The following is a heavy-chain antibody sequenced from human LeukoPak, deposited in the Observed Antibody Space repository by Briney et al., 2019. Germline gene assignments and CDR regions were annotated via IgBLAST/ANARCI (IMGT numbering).Heavy chain of an antibody. D-gene: IGHD3-16*02. CDR2: INPSGGST. CDR1: GYTFTGYY. V-gene: IGHV1-46*01. J-gene: IGHJ6*03. Sequence: GASVKVSCKASGYTFTGYYMHWVRQAPGQGLEWMGIINPSGGSTSYAQKFQGRVTMTRDTSTSTVYMELSSLRSEDTAVYYCARSIGDYVWGSYRSGYMDVWGKGTTVTISS. CDR3: ARSIGDYVWGSYRSGYMDV.